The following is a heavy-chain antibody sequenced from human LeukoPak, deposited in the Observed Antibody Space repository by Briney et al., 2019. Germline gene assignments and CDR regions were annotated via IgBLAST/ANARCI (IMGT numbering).Heavy chain of an antibody. CDR3: ARGYCSGGSCDGFGY. Sequence: VASVKVSCKASGGTFSSYAISWVRQTPGQGLEWMGGIIPIFGTANYAQKFQGRVTITADKSTSTAYMELSSLRSEDTAVYYCARGYCSGGSCDGFGYWGQGTLVTVSS. J-gene: IGHJ4*02. D-gene: IGHD2-15*01. CDR2: IIPIFGTA. V-gene: IGHV1-69*06. CDR1: GGTFSSYA.